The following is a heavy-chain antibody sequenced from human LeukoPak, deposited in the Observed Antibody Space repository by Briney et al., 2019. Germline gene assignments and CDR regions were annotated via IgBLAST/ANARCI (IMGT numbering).Heavy chain of an antibody. J-gene: IGHJ4*02. CDR3: ATGATGGGRRDYFDY. Sequence: GGSLSLSCAASGFTFSHYGMSWVRQAPGKGLEWVSTITDSGGSTYHADSVKGRFTISRDNSKNTLYLRMSSLRAEDTAVYYCATGATGGGRRDYFDYWGQGTLVSVS. CDR2: ITDSGGST. V-gene: IGHV3-23*01. CDR1: GFTFSHYG. D-gene: IGHD2-8*02.